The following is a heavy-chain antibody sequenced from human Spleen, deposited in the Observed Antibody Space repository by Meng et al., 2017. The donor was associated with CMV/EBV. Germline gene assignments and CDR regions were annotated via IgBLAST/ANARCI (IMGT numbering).Heavy chain of an antibody. Sequence: GTFSGNASSGVRQAPGQGLEWMGGIIPICGTANYAQKFQGRVTITTDESSSTAYMELSSLRSEDTAVYYCASLGLDDSGSYTPFGYWGQGTLVTVSS. J-gene: IGHJ4*02. CDR1: GTFSGNA. CDR3: ASLGLDDSGSYTPFGY. CDR2: IIPICGTA. V-gene: IGHV1-69*05. D-gene: IGHD3-10*01.